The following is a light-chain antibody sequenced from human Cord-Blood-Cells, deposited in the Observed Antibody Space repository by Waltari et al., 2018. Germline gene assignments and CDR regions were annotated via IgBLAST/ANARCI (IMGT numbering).Light chain of an antibody. CDR2: DVS. V-gene: IGLV2-14*01. CDR1: SSDVGGYNY. Sequence: QSALTQPASVSGSPGQSITISCTGTSSDVGGYNYVSWYPQHPGKAPNLMIYDVSNRPSGVSNLFSGSKSGDTASLTMSGLQADDEADYYCSSYTSSSTLVVFGGGTKRTV. J-gene: IGLJ2*01. CDR3: SSYTSSSTLVV.